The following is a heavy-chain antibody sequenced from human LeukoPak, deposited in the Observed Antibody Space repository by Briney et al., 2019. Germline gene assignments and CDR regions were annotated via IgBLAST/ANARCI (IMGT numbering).Heavy chain of an antibody. J-gene: IGHJ4*02. Sequence: SETLSLTCTVSGDSISTYYWSWIRQPPGKGLGWIGYIYYSGGTNYNPSLKSRVTISVDTSKNQFSLRLSSVTAADTAVYYCARALFRGSYRDFDYWGQGTLVTVSS. D-gene: IGHD1-26*01. CDR1: GDSISTYY. V-gene: IGHV4-59*01. CDR2: IYYSGGT. CDR3: ARALFRGSYRDFDY.